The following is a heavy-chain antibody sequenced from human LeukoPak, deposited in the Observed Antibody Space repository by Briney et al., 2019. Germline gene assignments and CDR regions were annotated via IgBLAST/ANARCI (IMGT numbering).Heavy chain of an antibody. CDR3: AKDQHGYDKPIDY. Sequence: GGSLRLSCAASGFTFNIFAMNWDRQASGRGLEWVSTISGSGISTYYADSVKGRFTISRDNSKNTLYLQINSLRDEDTAVYFCAKDQHGYDKPIDYWGQGTLVTVSS. V-gene: IGHV3-23*01. CDR2: ISGSGIST. D-gene: IGHD5-12*01. CDR1: GFTFNIFA. J-gene: IGHJ4*02.